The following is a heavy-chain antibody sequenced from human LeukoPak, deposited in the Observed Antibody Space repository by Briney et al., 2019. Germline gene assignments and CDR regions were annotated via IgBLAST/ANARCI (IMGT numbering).Heavy chain of an antibody. CDR2: ISYDGSVT. CDR3: AIGDALGELSSSFAY. J-gene: IGHJ4*02. CDR1: GFTSSSYV. Sequence: PGGSLRLSCAAYGFTSSSYVMHWVRQAPDKGLAWVAVISYDGSVTYYADSVKGRFTISRDNSKNTLYMQMSSLRAEDTAVYYCAIGDALGELSSSFAYWGQGTLVTVSS. D-gene: IGHD3-16*02. V-gene: IGHV3-30*04.